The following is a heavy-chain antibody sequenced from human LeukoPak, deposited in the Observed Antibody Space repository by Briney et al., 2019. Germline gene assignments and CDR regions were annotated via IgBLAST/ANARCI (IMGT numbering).Heavy chain of an antibody. J-gene: IGHJ5*02. D-gene: IGHD4-17*01. CDR3: ARRITVTHVQHWFDP. V-gene: IGHV4-4*09. CDR2: VYISGST. Sequence: SETLSLTCTVSGGSISRYYWSWIRQPPGKGLEWMGYVYISGSTNYNPSLKSRVTISVDTSKNQFSLKLSSVTAADWAGYCCARRITVTHVQHWFDPWGQGTLVTVSS. CDR1: GGSISRYY.